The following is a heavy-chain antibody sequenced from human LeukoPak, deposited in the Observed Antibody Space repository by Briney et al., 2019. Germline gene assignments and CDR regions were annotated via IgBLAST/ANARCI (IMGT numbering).Heavy chain of an antibody. D-gene: IGHD6-19*01. Sequence: SETLSLTCTVSGGSISSSSYSWGWIRQPPGKGMEWIGSIYYSGSTYYNPSLKSRVTISVDTSKNQFSLKLSSVTAADTAVYYCARVGIAVAGHLRRGSIYDYWGQGTLVTVSS. CDR2: IYYSGST. J-gene: IGHJ4*02. CDR1: GGSISSSSYS. V-gene: IGHV4-39*07. CDR3: ARVGIAVAGHLRRGSIYDY.